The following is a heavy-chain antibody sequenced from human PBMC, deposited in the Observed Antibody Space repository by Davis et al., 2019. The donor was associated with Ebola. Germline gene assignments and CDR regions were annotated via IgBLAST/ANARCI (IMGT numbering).Heavy chain of an antibody. V-gene: IGHV5-51*01. D-gene: IGHD7-27*01. CDR1: GYSFTSYW. CDR2: IYPGDSDT. J-gene: IGHJ2*01. CDR3: ASTKLTGETGYWYFDL. Sequence: PGGSLRLSCKGSGYSFTSYWIGWVRQMPGKGLEWMGIIYPGDSDTRYSPSFQGQVTISADKSISTAYLQWSSLKASDTAMYYCASTKLTGETGYWYFDLWGRGTLVTVSS.